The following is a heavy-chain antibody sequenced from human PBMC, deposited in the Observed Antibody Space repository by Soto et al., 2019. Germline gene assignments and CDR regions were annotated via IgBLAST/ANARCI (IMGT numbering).Heavy chain of an antibody. CDR2: ISRSGDFT. V-gene: IGHV3-23*01. CDR1: GFTFNIYA. Sequence: EVQLLESGGDLIQPGGSLRLSCAASGFTFNIYAMTCVRQAPGKGLEWVSAISRSGDFTYYADSVEGRLTISRDNSTNTLYLQMNSLRAEDTAVYYCAKDRYLDHDSRGYLFDNWGQGTLVTVSS. J-gene: IGHJ4*02. D-gene: IGHD3-22*01. CDR3: AKDRYLDHDSRGYLFDN.